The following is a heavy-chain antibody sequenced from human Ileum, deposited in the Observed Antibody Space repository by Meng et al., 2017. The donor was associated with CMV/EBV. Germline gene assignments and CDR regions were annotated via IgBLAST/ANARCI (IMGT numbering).Heavy chain of an antibody. V-gene: IGHV4-4*07. CDR3: ARDVIRDDTGSWFDP. D-gene: IGHD3-9*01. CDR1: GASIRSYC. CDR2: FTARGNT. J-gene: IGHJ5*02. Sequence: QVQLQESGPGLVKPSDTLSLTCSVSGASIRSYCWSWIRQPAGKGLEWIGRFTARGNTNYNPSLKSRVTMSLDTSLNQFSLRLNSVTAADTAVYYCARDVIRDDTGSWFDPWGQGTLVTVSS.